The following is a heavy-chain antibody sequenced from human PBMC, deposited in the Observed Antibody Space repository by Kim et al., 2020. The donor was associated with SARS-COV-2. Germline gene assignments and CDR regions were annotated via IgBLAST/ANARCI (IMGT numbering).Heavy chain of an antibody. V-gene: IGHV3-30-3*01. CDR1: GFTFSSYA. D-gene: IGHD3-3*01. CDR3: ARDLDDFWSGYSDYYFDY. CDR2: ISYDGSNK. J-gene: IGHJ4*02. Sequence: GGSLRLSCAASGFTFSSYAMHWVRQAPGKGLEWVAVISYDGSNKYYADSVKGRFTISRDNSKNTLYLQMNSLRAEDTAVYYCARDLDDFWSGYSDYYFDYWGQGTLVTVSS.